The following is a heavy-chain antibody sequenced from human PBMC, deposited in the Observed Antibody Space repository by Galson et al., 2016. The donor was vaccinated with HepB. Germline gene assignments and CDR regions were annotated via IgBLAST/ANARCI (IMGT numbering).Heavy chain of an antibody. CDR2: ISYDGSNR. CDR3: AREDPNIAVAALDY. Sequence: SLRLSCAASGFTLNNYALNWVRQAPGKGLEWVALISYDGSNRYYGDPVRGRFAISRDTSKNTVYLQMNSLRAEDTAVYYCAREDPNIAVAALDYWGQGTLVTVSS. J-gene: IGHJ4*02. CDR1: GFTLNNYA. V-gene: IGHV3-30*09. D-gene: IGHD6-19*01.